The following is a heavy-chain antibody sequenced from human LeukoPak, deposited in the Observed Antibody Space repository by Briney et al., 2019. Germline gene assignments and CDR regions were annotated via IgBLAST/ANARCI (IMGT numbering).Heavy chain of an antibody. V-gene: IGHV3-7*01. D-gene: IGHD1-26*01. CDR2: IKEDGSEK. CDR1: GFTFSSNW. Sequence: SGGSLRLSCAASGFTFSSNWMSWVRQAPGKGLEWVANIKEDGSEKYYVDSVKGRFTISRDNAKSTLYLQMNSLRAEDTAVYYCARVRGGSGRSYAADAFDIWGQGTMVTVSS. J-gene: IGHJ3*02. CDR3: ARVRGGSGRSYAADAFDI.